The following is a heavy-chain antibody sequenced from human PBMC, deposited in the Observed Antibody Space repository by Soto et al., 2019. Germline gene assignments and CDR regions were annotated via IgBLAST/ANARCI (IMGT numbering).Heavy chain of an antibody. V-gene: IGHV3-30-3*01. CDR2: ISYDGSNK. Sequence: GGSRNLSCAPDGCTFSSYAMHWVRQATGKGLEWVAVISYDGSNKYYADSVKGRFTISRDNSKNTLYLQMNSLRAEDTAVYYCARRGRDYYYYGMDVWGQGT. CDR1: GCTFSSYA. D-gene: IGHD3-10*01. J-gene: IGHJ6*02. CDR3: ARRGRDYYYYGMDV.